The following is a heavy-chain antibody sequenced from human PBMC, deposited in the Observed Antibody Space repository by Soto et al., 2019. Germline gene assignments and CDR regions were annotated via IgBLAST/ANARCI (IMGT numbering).Heavy chain of an antibody. CDR1: GGTFSSYA. CDR2: IIPIFGTA. J-gene: IGHJ4*02. CDR3: ARSPYVGVITPFDY. Sequence: QVQLVQSGAEVKKPGSSVKVSCKASGGTFSSYAISWVRQAPGQGLEWMGGIIPIFGTANYAQKVQGRVTLTADESTSTAYMELSSLRSEDTAVYYCARSPYVGVITPFDYWGQGTLVTVSS. V-gene: IGHV1-69*01. D-gene: IGHD3-22*01.